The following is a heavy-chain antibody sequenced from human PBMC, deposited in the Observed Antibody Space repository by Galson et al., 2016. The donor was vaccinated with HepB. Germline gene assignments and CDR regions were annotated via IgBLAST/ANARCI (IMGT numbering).Heavy chain of an antibody. D-gene: IGHD2-15*01. Sequence: SETLSLTCSLSGASMTNNFYWSWIRQSPGKGPEWIGFIHTRGTAAYNPSLESRATITVDTSRNQFSLKMPSVTAADTAIYFCARSDYSEWYFDLWGRGTPVVVSS. CDR1: GASMTNNFY. V-gene: IGHV4-59*01. J-gene: IGHJ2*01. CDR2: IHTRGTA. CDR3: ARSDYSEWYFDL.